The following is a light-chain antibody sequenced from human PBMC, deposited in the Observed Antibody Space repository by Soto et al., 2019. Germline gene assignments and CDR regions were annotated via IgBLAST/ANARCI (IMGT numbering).Light chain of an antibody. Sequence: DIQMTHSRYTLSASVGERVTITCRASQSVSTWLAWYQQKPGKAPKLLIYKASNLESGVPSRFTGSGSGTHFTLTISSLQPEDIATYYCQEYEKLFSFGPGTKVDIK. CDR2: KAS. V-gene: IGKV1-5*03. CDR1: QSVSTW. J-gene: IGKJ3*01. CDR3: QEYEKLFS.